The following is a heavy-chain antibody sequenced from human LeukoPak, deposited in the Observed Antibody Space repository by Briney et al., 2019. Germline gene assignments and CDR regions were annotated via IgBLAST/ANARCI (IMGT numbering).Heavy chain of an antibody. D-gene: IGHD6-13*01. Sequence: GGSLRLSCAASGFTFSSYGMCWVRQAPGKGLEWVAVIWYDGSHKSYANSVKGRFTISRDNPKNILYLHMNSLRADDTAVYYCARDRGYSSTWSFGKHYYMDVWGKGTTVTVSS. CDR3: ARDRGYSSTWSFGKHYYMDV. CDR2: IWYDGSHK. CDR1: GFTFSSYG. J-gene: IGHJ6*03. V-gene: IGHV3-33*07.